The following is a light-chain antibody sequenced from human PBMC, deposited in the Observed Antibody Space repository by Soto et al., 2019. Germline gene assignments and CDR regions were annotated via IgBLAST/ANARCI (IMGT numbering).Light chain of an antibody. Sequence: DVLMTQSPLSLPVTLGQPASISCRSXQSLVHSDGIAYFSWFQQRPGRSPRRLIYKVSNRDSGVPARFSGSGSGTDFALKISRVEAEDVGVYYCMQGTHWPITFGQGTRLEIK. V-gene: IGKV2-30*02. CDR3: MQGTHWPIT. CDR2: KVS. CDR1: QSLVHSDGIAY. J-gene: IGKJ5*01.